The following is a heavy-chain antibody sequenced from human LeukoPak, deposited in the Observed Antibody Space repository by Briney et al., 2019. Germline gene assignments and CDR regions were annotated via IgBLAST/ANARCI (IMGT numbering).Heavy chain of an antibody. V-gene: IGHV1-46*01. Sequence: GASVKVSCKASGYTFTSYYMHWVRQAPGQGLEWMGIINPSGGSTSYAQKFQGRVTMTRDTSTSTVYMELSSPRSEDTAVYYCARDRSYDFWSGYYPFDYWGQGTLVTVSS. D-gene: IGHD3-3*01. CDR2: INPSGGST. CDR1: GYTFTSYY. J-gene: IGHJ4*02. CDR3: ARDRSYDFWSGYYPFDY.